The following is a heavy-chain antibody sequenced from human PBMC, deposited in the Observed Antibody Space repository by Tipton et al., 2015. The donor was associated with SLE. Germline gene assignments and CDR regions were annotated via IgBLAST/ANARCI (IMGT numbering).Heavy chain of an antibody. Sequence: TLSLTCTVSGGSISSSSYYWGWIRQPPGKGLEWIGEINHSGSTSYNPSLKSRVTVSVDTSKNQFSLKLSSVTAADTAVYYCAREVAVAASFYYYYGMDVWGKGTTVTVSS. D-gene: IGHD6-19*01. CDR3: AREVAVAASFYYYYGMDV. CDR1: GGSISSSSYY. CDR2: INHSGST. J-gene: IGHJ6*04. V-gene: IGHV4-39*07.